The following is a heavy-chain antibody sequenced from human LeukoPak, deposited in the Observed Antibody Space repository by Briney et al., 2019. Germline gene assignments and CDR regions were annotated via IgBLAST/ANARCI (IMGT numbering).Heavy chain of an antibody. CDR2: INPDSGGT. V-gene: IGHV1-2*02. J-gene: IGHJ3*01. Sequence: ASVKVSCKASGYTFTGYYMHWVRQAPGQGLEWMGWINPDSGGTNNAQKFQGRVTMTRDTSISTAYMELSRLRSDDTAVYYCARTFYDTLDSDAFDFWGQGTMVIVSS. CDR3: ARTFYDTLDSDAFDF. CDR1: GYTFTGYY. D-gene: IGHD2/OR15-2a*01.